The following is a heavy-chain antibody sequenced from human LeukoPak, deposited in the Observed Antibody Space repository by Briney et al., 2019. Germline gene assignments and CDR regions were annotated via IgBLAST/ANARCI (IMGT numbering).Heavy chain of an antibody. Sequence: ASVKLSCKASGSTFSSYGISCLGQAPGQRPEGMGWISAYNGNTNYAQKHQGRDTMTTDTSTSTAYMELRSLRSDDTAVYYCARDDADVVVPAVMTAGMDVWGKGTTVTVSS. D-gene: IGHD2-2*01. CDR2: ISAYNGNT. CDR1: GSTFSSYG. CDR3: ARDDADVVVPAVMTAGMDV. J-gene: IGHJ6*04. V-gene: IGHV1-18*04.